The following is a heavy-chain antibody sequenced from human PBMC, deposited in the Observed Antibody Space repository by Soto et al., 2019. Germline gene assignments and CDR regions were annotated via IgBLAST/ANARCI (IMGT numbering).Heavy chain of an antibody. CDR1: GFTFSIYA. D-gene: IGHD3-16*01. Sequence: GGSLRLSCAACGFTFSIYAMSWVRQAQGKGLEWVSAISGSGGSTYYADSVKGRFTISRDNSKNTLYLQMNSLRAEDTAVYYCAGGLERLYYYYGMDVWGQGTTVTVSS. CDR2: ISGSGGST. CDR3: AGGLERLYYYYGMDV. J-gene: IGHJ6*02. V-gene: IGHV3-23*01.